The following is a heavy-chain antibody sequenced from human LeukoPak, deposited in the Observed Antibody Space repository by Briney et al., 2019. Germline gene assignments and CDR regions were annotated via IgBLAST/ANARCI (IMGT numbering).Heavy chain of an antibody. D-gene: IGHD3-22*01. J-gene: IGHJ3*02. CDR2: IYDRRTT. CDR1: GGSIISSTYY. Sequence: SSETLSLTCTVPGGSIISSTYYWGWIRQPPGKGLEWIGLIYDRRTTYYNPSLKIRVTITVDTSRNQFSLKLSSVTAADTAVFHCARHSRGYYDSTGYYYGSHAFDIWGQETMVTVAS. V-gene: IGHV4-39*01. CDR3: ARHSRGYYDSTGYYYGSHAFDI.